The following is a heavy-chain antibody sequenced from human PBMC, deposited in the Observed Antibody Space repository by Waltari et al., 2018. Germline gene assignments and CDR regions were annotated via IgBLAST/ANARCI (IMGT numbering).Heavy chain of an antibody. V-gene: IGHV4-34*01. Sequence: QVQLQQWGAGLLKPSETLSLTCAVYGGSFSGYYWSWIRQPPGQGLEWIGEINHSGSTSDNPSRKRRVTISVDTSKNQFSVKMRSVTAADTAVDYCARVFRSGWYRTYDYYYGMDVWGQGTTVTVSS. D-gene: IGHD6-19*01. J-gene: IGHJ6*02. CDR1: GGSFSGYY. CDR3: ARVFRSGWYRTYDYYYGMDV. CDR2: INHSGST.